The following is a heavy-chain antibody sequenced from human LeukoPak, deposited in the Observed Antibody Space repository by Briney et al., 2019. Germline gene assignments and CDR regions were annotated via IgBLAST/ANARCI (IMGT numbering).Heavy chain of an antibody. CDR3: ARRQAAAGTTYYYYYGMDV. CDR2: IYYSGST. Sequence: PSETLSLTCTVSGGSISTSSYYWGWLRQPPGKGLEWIGTIYYSGSTYYNPSLKSRVTISVDTSKNQFSLKLSSVTAADTAVYYCARRQAAAGTTYYYYYGMDVWGQGTTVTVSS. CDR1: GGSISTSSYY. V-gene: IGHV4-39*01. D-gene: IGHD6-13*01. J-gene: IGHJ6*02.